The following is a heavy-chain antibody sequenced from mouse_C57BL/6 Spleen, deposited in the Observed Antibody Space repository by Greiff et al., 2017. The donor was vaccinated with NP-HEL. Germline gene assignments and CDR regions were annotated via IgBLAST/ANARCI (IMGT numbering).Heavy chain of an antibody. Sequence: EVQLQQSGPGMVKPSQSLSLTCTVTGYSITSGYDWHWIRHFPGNKLEWMGYISYSGSTNYNPSLKSRISITHDTSKNHFFLKLNSVTTEDTATYYCARDGKRGRFAYWGQGTLVTVSA. CDR3: ARDGKRGRFAY. D-gene: IGHD2-1*01. CDR2: ISYSGST. CDR1: GYSITSGYD. J-gene: IGHJ3*01. V-gene: IGHV3-1*01.